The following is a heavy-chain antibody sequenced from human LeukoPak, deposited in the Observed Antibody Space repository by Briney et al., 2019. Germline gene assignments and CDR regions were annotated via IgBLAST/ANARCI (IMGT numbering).Heavy chain of an antibody. CDR3: ARVPKSIAEADYYFDF. D-gene: IGHD6-19*01. V-gene: IGHV4-34*01. CDR2: INHSGST. J-gene: IGHJ4*02. Sequence: SETLSLTCAVYGGSFSGYYWSWIRQPPGKGLEWIGEINHSGSTNYNPSLKSRVTISVDTSKNQFSLKLSSVTAADTAVYYCARVPKSIAEADYYFDFWGQGTLVTVSS. CDR1: GGSFSGYY.